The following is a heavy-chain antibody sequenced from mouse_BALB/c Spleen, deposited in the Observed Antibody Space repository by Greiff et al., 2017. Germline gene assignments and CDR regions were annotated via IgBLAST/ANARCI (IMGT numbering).Heavy chain of an antibody. CDR2: INPSSGYT. J-gene: IGHJ1*01. CDR1: GYTFTSYT. Sequence: QVQLQQSAAELARPGASVKMSCKASGYTFTSYTMHWVKQRPGQGLEWIGYINPSSGYTEYNQKFKDKTTLTADQSSSTAYMQLSSLTSEDSAVYYCARWTYWYFDVWGAGTTVTVSS. V-gene: IGHV1-4*02. CDR3: ARWTYWYFDV.